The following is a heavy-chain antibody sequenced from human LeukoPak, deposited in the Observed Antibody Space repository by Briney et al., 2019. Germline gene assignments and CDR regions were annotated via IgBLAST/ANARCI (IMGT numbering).Heavy chain of an antibody. V-gene: IGHV4-34*01. Sequence: SETLSLTCAVYGGSFSDYYRSWIRQPPGKGLEWIGEINHSGSTNYNPSLKSRVTISVDTSKNQFSLKLSSVTAADTAVYYCARGGYSYGYIDYWGQGTLVTVSS. J-gene: IGHJ4*02. D-gene: IGHD5-18*01. CDR3: ARGGYSYGYIDY. CDR2: INHSGST. CDR1: GGSFSDYY.